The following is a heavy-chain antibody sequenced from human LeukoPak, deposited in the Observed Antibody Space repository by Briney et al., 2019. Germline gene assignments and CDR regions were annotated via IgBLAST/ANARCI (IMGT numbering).Heavy chain of an antibody. D-gene: IGHD4-17*01. Sequence: GGSLRLSCAASGFTFDDYGMSWVRQAPGKGLEWVSGINWNGGSTGYADSVKGRFTISRDNAKNSLYLQMNSLRAEDTAVYYCARVAINDYGDYFDYWGQGTLVTVSS. J-gene: IGHJ4*02. CDR3: ARVAINDYGDYFDY. V-gene: IGHV3-20*04. CDR2: INWNGGST. CDR1: GFTFDDYG.